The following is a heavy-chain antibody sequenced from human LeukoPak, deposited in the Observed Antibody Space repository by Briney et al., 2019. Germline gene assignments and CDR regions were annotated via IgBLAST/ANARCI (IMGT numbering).Heavy chain of an antibody. J-gene: IGHJ6*02. Sequence: GGSLRLSCAASGFTFSSYGMHWVRQAPGKGLEWVAVISYDGSNKYYADSVKGRFTISRDNSKNTLYLQMNSLRAEDTAVYYCAKDAFRYGSGSLVYYYGMDVWGQGTTVTVSS. V-gene: IGHV3-30*18. D-gene: IGHD3-10*01. CDR1: GFTFSSYG. CDR2: ISYDGSNK. CDR3: AKDAFRYGSGSLVYYYGMDV.